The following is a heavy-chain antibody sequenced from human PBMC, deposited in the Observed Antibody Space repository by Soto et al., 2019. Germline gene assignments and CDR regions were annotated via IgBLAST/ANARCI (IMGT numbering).Heavy chain of an antibody. V-gene: IGHV4-30-4*01. CDR1: GGSISSGDYY. CDR3: VRISTSVPNWFDP. J-gene: IGHJ5*02. Sequence: QVQLQESGPGLVKPSQTLSLTCTVSGGSISSGDYYWSWIRQPPGKGLEWIGYIYYSGSTYYNPSLKSRVTISVDTSKNQFSLKLSSVTAADTAVYYCVRISTSVPNWFDPWGQGTLVTVSS. CDR2: IYYSGST. D-gene: IGHD2-2*01.